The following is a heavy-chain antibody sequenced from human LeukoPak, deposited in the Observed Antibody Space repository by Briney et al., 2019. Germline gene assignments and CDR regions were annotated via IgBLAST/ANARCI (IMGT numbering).Heavy chain of an antibody. CDR1: GGSFSGYY. V-gene: IGHV4-34*01. Sequence: SETLSLTCAVYGGSFSGYYWSWIRQPPGKGLEWIGEINHSGSTNYNPFLKSRVTISVDTSKNQFSLKLSSVTAADTAVYYCARGIAVASAADAFDIWGQGTMVTVSS. CDR2: INHSGST. J-gene: IGHJ3*02. CDR3: ARGIAVASAADAFDI. D-gene: IGHD6-19*01.